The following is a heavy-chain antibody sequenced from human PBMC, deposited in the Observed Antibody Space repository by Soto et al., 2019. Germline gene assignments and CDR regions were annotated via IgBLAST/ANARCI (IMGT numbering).Heavy chain of an antibody. J-gene: IGHJ4*02. CDR3: ARYRREAVAGYTLDN. CDR2: VYNSGST. V-gene: IGHV4-59*01. D-gene: IGHD6-13*01. CDR1: GGSISSNY. Sequence: LSLNCTVSGGSISSNYWTWIRQPPGKGLEWIGYVYNSGSTNYNPSLKSRVTISEDTSKSQFSLKVNSMTAADTAVYYCARYRREAVAGYTLDNWGQGILVTVSS.